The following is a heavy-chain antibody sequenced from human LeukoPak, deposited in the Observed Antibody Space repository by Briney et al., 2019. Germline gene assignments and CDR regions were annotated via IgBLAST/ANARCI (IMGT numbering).Heavy chain of an antibody. D-gene: IGHD6-6*01. Sequence: KASETLSLTCTVSGGSISTYYSWIRQPAGKGLEWIGRIYTSGSTNYNPSLKRRLTMSVDTSKSQFSLKLSSVTAADTAVYYCARAKNDEYYYYGMDVWGQGTTVTVSS. V-gene: IGHV4-4*07. CDR2: IYTSGST. CDR1: GGSISTYY. CDR3: ARAKNDEYYYYGMDV. J-gene: IGHJ6*02.